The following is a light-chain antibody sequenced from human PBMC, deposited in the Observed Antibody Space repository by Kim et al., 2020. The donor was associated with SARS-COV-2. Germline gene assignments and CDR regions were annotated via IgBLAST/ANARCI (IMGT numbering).Light chain of an antibody. Sequence: VSPGQTASITCSGDKLGDKYACWYQQKPGQSPVLVIYQDSKRPSGIPERFSGSNSGNTATLTISGTQAMDEADYYCQAWDSSTAVFGTGTKVTV. J-gene: IGLJ1*01. CDR3: QAWDSSTAV. V-gene: IGLV3-1*01. CDR2: QDS. CDR1: KLGDKY.